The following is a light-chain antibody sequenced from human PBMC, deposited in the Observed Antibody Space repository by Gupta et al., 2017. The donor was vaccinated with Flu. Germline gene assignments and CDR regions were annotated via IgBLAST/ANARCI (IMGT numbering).Light chain of an antibody. CDR3: SSYTDISSRKVI. J-gene: IGLJ2*01. Sequence: QSALTQPASVSGSPGQSITISCTGTSTDVGGHDYVSWYQQHPGKVPKVMIYEVSNRPSGVSNRFSGSKSGNTASLTISGLQSEDEADYYCSSYTDISSRKVIFGGGTKLTVL. CDR1: STDVGGHDY. CDR2: EVS. V-gene: IGLV2-14*01.